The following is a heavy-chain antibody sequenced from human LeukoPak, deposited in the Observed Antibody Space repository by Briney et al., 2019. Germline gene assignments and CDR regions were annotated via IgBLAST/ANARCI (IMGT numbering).Heavy chain of an antibody. CDR1: GGSFSGYY. Sequence: SETLSLTCAVYGGSFSGYYWSWIRQPPGKGLEWIGEINHSGSTNYNPSLKRRVTISVDTSKNQFSLKLSSVTAADTAVYYCARTPWIVAGEYYFDYWGQGTLVTVSS. D-gene: IGHD2-2*03. V-gene: IGHV4-34*01. CDR3: ARTPWIVAGEYYFDY. J-gene: IGHJ4*02. CDR2: INHSGST.